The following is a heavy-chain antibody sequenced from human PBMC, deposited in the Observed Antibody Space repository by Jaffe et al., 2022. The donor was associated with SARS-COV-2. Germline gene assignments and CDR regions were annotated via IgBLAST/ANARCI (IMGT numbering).Heavy chain of an antibody. CDR3: AKQTSDYGVYNWFDP. J-gene: IGHJ5*02. CDR2: ISGGGDVT. Sequence: EVQLLESGGGLAQPGGSLRLSCAASGFTFNDCAMNWVRQAPGKGLQWVSTISGGGDVTYYADSVKGRFTISRDNSKNTLYLQMNSLRAEDTAVYYCAKQTSDYGVYNWFDPWGQGTLVTVSS. D-gene: IGHD4-17*01. V-gene: IGHV3-23*01. CDR1: GFTFNDCA.